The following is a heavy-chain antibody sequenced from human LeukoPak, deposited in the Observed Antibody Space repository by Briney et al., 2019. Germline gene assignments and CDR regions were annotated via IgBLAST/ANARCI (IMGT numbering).Heavy chain of an antibody. J-gene: IGHJ3*02. D-gene: IGHD4-23*01. CDR3: ARDYGGNQNAFDI. V-gene: IGHV1-69*01. Sequence: VASVKVSCKASGGTFSSYAISWVRQAPGQGVEWMGGIIPIFGTANYAQKFQGRVTITADESTSTAYMELSSLRSEDTAVYYCARDYGGNQNAFDIWGQGTMVTVSS. CDR2: IIPIFGTA. CDR1: GGTFSSYA.